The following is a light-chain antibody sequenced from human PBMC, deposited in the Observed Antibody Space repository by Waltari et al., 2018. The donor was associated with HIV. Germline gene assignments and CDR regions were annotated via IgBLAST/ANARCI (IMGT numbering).Light chain of an antibody. Sequence: PPSVSVAPGKTATFTCGGADIGTKSVHWCRQKPGQAPVVVIFDDSDRPSGIPERISGSNSGNTATLTISRVEAGDEADYYCQVWDSRSDHWVFGGGTKLTVL. V-gene: IGLV3-21*04. CDR3: QVWDSRSDHWV. CDR2: DDS. CDR1: DIGTKS. J-gene: IGLJ3*02.